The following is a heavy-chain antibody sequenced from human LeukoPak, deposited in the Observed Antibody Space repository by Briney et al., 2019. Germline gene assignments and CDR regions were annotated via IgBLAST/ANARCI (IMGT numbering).Heavy chain of an antibody. CDR3: ARSHRYSSGWWGPSEYFQH. CDR1: GFTFSSYE. D-gene: IGHD6-19*01. V-gene: IGHV3-48*03. CDR2: ISSSGSTI. J-gene: IGHJ1*01. Sequence: GGSLRLSGAASGFTFSSYEMNWVRQAPGKGLEWVSYISSSGSTIYYADSVKGRFTISRDNAKNSLYLQMNSLRAEDTAVYYCARSHRYSSGWWGPSEYFQHWGQGTLVTVSS.